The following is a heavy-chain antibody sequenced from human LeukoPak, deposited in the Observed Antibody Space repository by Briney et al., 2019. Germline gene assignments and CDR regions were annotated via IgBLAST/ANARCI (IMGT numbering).Heavy chain of an antibody. Sequence: GGSLRLSCAAPGFTFRTYAMSWVRQAPGKGLEWVSAISGGGGSTYYADSVKGRFTISRDNSKNTLFLQMNSLRAEDTAVYYCAKDRYCGGGTCYWSYFDYWGQGTLVTVSS. D-gene: IGHD2-15*01. V-gene: IGHV3-23*01. J-gene: IGHJ4*02. CDR1: GFTFRTYA. CDR2: ISGGGGST. CDR3: AKDRYCGGGTCYWSYFDY.